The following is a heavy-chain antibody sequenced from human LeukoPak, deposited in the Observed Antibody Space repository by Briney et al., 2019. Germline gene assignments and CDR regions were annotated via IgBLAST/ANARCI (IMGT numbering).Heavy chain of an antibody. V-gene: IGHV3-21*01. Sequence: GGSLRLSCAASGFTFSSYWMHWVRHAPGKGLEWVSSISTSSSYIYYADSVKGRFTISRDNAKNSLYVQMNSLRAEDTAVYYCARGNLYYDSSGFDYWGQGTLVTVSS. CDR3: ARGNLYYDSSGFDY. CDR2: ISTSSSYI. D-gene: IGHD3-22*01. J-gene: IGHJ4*02. CDR1: GFTFSSYW.